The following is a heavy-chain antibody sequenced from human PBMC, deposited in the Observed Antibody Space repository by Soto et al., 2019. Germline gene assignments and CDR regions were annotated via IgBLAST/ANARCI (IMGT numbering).Heavy chain of an antibody. CDR2: ISYDGSNK. V-gene: IGHV3-30-3*01. CDR3: ARDEIRFSWAYGMDV. CDR1: GFTFSSYA. D-gene: IGHD3-3*01. J-gene: IGHJ6*02. Sequence: QVQLVESGGGVVQPGRSLRLSCAASGFTFSSYAMHWVRQAPGKGLEWVAVISYDGSNKYYADSVKGRFTISRDNYKNTLYLQMTSLGAEDTAVYYCARDEIRFSWAYGMDVWGQGTTVTVSS.